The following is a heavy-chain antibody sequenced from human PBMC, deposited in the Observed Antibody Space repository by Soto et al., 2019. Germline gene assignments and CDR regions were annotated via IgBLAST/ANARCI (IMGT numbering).Heavy chain of an antibody. Sequence: SETLSLTCTVSGGSISPYGWSWIRQTPGKGLEWIAYIYYSGSTNYNPSLKSRVTISVDTSKNQCSLKLSSVTAADTAVYYCARASYYSDSFGYFLDSWGQGTLLTVSS. J-gene: IGHJ4*02. CDR3: ARASYYSDSFGYFLDS. D-gene: IGHD3-22*01. CDR1: GGSISPYG. V-gene: IGHV4-59*01. CDR2: IYYSGST.